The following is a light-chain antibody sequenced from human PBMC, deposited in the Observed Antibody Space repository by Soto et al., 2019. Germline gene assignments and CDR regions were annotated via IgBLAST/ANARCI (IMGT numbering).Light chain of an antibody. V-gene: IGLV2-23*02. CDR1: SSDVGSYNL. CDR2: EVS. CDR3: CSYAGSSTPYV. Sequence: QATLPAPSSVSGSPGQSVAISCKGTSSDVGSYNLVSWYQQHPGKAPKLMIYEVSKRPSGVSNRFSGSKSGNTASLTISGLQAEDEADYYCCSYAGSSTPYVFGTGTKVTVL. J-gene: IGLJ1*01.